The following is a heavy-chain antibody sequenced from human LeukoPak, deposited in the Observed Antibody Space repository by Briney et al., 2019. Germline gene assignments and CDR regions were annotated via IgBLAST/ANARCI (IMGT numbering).Heavy chain of an antibody. Sequence: ASVKVSCKASGGTFSSYAISWVRQAPGQGLEWMGGIIPIFGTANYAQKFQGRVTITTDESTSTAYMELSGLRSEDTAVYYCARKVAGAYYFDYWGQGTLVTVSS. V-gene: IGHV1-69*05. CDR3: ARKVAGAYYFDY. CDR2: IIPIFGTA. D-gene: IGHD6-19*01. CDR1: GGTFSSYA. J-gene: IGHJ4*02.